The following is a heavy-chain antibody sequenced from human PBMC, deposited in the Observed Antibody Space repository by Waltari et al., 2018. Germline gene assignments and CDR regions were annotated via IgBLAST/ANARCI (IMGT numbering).Heavy chain of an antibody. CDR3: ARQRPAALVAWFDS. J-gene: IGHJ5*01. CDR2: VDDSGNS. D-gene: IGHD2-2*01. Sequence: QLQLQESGPGLVKPSETLSLPCTVAGDPISRSDYYWGWIRQPPGKGLEWIGSVDDSGNSYYNPSLKSRVDISTDTSKNQLSLRLTSVTAADSAVYHCARQRPAALVAWFDSWGQGTPVIVSS. V-gene: IGHV4-39*07. CDR1: GDPISRSDYY.